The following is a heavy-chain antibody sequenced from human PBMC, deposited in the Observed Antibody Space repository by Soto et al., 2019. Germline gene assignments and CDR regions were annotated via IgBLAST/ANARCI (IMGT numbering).Heavy chain of an antibody. Sequence: QVQLVQSGAEVKKPGSSVKVSCKAAGGTFSSYAISWVRQAPGQGLEWMGGIIPIFGTANYAQKFQGRVTITADESTSTAYMELSSLRSEDTAVYYCRLGRLEYYYYYGMDVWCQGTTVTVSS. CDR1: GGTFSSYA. CDR2: IIPIFGTA. CDR3: RLGRLEYYYYYGMDV. J-gene: IGHJ6*02. D-gene: IGHD3-3*01. V-gene: IGHV1-69*01.